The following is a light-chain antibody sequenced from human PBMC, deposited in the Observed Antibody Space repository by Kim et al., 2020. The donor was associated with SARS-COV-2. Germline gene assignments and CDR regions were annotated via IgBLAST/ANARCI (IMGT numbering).Light chain of an antibody. CDR1: NIGSKS. V-gene: IGLV3-21*04. CDR2: YDS. J-gene: IGLJ2*01. CDR3: QVWDSSSDHPV. Sequence: APGKTARVTGGGTNIGSKSVHWYQQQPGQAPVLVIYYDSDRPSGIPERFSGSNSGNTATLTISRVEAGDEADYYCQVWDSSSDHPVFGGGTQLTVL.